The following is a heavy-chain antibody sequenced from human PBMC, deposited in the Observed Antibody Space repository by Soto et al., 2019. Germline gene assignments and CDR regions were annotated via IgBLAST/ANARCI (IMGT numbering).Heavy chain of an antibody. D-gene: IGHD4-4*01. CDR1: GFTFSSYA. J-gene: IGHJ6*02. V-gene: IGHV3-23*01. CDR3: AKDPGRNPYYYYGMDV. CDR2: ISGSGGST. Sequence: GGSLRLSCAASGFTFSSYAMSWVRQAPGKRLEWVSAISGSGGSTYYADSVKGRFTISRDNSKNTLYLQMNSLRAEDTAVYYCAKDPGRNPYYYYGMDVWGQGTTVTVSS.